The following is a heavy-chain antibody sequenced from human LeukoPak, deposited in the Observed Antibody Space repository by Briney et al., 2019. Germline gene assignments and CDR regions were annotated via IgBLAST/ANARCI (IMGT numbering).Heavy chain of an antibody. CDR1: GGSVSSGSYY. CDR3: ARDRAVTSDAFDI. J-gene: IGHJ3*02. Sequence: TSETLSLTCTVSGGSVSSGSYYWSWIRQPPGKGLEWIGYIYYSGSTNYNPSLKSRVTISVDTSKNQFPLKLSSVTAADTAVYYCARDRAVTSDAFDIWGQGAMVTVSS. D-gene: IGHD4-17*01. CDR2: IYYSGST. V-gene: IGHV4-61*01.